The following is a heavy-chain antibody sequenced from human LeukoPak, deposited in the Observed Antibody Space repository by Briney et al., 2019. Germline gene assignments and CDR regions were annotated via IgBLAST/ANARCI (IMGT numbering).Heavy chain of an antibody. J-gene: IGHJ3*02. CDR1: GFTFSSYA. Sequence: GGSLRLSCAASGFTFSSYAMHWVRQAPGKGLEWVAVISYDGSNKYYADSVKGRFTISRDNSKNTLYLQMNSLRAGDTAVYYCARDGGYGYNFYDAFDIWGQGTMVTVSS. CDR2: ISYDGSNK. V-gene: IGHV3-30-3*01. D-gene: IGHD5-24*01. CDR3: ARDGGYGYNFYDAFDI.